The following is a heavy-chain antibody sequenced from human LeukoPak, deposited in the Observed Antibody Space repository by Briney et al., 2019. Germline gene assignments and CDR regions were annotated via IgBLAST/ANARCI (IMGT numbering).Heavy chain of an antibody. V-gene: IGHV3-33*01. CDR2: IWNDGSNK. Sequence: GGSLRLSCVASGITFGTYGMHWVRQAPGMGLEWVAVIWNDGSNKWYADSVRGRFTISRGNSNNTLYLEMSSLGAEDTATYYCASAYGDYGLDYWGQGTLVTVSS. D-gene: IGHD4-17*01. CDR3: ASAYGDYGLDY. J-gene: IGHJ4*02. CDR1: GITFGTYG.